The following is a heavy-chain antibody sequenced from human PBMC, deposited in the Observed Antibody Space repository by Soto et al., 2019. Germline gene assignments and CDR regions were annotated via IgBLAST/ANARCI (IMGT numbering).Heavy chain of an antibody. J-gene: IGHJ4*02. CDR1: GGSISSYY. CDR2: IYYSGST. D-gene: IGHD3-22*01. V-gene: IGHV4-59*01. Sequence: SETLSLTCTVSGGSISSYYWSWIRQPPGKGLEWIGYIYYSGSTNYNPSLKSRVTISVDTSKNQFSLKLSSVTAADTAVYYCASLTYYYDSSGPNFDYWGQGTLVTVSS. CDR3: ASLTYYYDSSGPNFDY.